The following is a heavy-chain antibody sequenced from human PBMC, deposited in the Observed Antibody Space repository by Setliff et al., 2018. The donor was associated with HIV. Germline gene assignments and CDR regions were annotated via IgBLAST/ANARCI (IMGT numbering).Heavy chain of an antibody. CDR2: ITPFNGNT. Sequence: ASVKVSCKASGYTFTSYGISWVRQAPGQGLEWMGWITPFNGNTNYAQKLKGRVTMTTDTSTSTAYMELRRLRSEDTAVYYCARRGDSYGLDPIYYYYYYMDVWGKGTTVTVSS. CDR3: ARRGDSYGLDPIYYYYYYMDV. V-gene: IGHV1-18*01. CDR1: GYTFTSYG. J-gene: IGHJ6*03. D-gene: IGHD5-18*01.